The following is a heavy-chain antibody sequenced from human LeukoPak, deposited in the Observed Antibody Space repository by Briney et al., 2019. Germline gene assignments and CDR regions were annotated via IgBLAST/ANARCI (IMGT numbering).Heavy chain of an antibody. CDR3: ARERITMLGGLTFPLFDY. CDR1: GYTFTHYY. V-gene: IGHV1-2*06. D-gene: IGHD3-10*01. Sequence: ASVKVSCKASGYTFTHYYLHWVRQAPGQGLEWIGRINPNGGATNYAQKFQGRVTMARDTSISTAYMDLGRLRSDDTAVYYCARERITMLGGLTFPLFDYWGQGTLVTVSS. J-gene: IGHJ4*02. CDR2: INPNGGAT.